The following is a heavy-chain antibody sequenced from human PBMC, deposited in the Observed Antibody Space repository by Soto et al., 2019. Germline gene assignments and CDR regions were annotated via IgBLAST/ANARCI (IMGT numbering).Heavy chain of an antibody. V-gene: IGHV1-58*01. J-gene: IGHJ6*04. D-gene: IGHD5-18*01. CDR3: AGDSSSYGHSSYYAMAV. CDR2: IVVGSGKT. CDR1: GFTFTSSA. Sequence: SVKVSCKASGFTFTSSAVQWVRQARGQRLEWIGWIVVGSGKTNYPQKFQDRVTITRDMSTTTAYMELSSLRSEDTAVYYCAGDSSSYGHSSYYAMAVWGNGTTVTVSS.